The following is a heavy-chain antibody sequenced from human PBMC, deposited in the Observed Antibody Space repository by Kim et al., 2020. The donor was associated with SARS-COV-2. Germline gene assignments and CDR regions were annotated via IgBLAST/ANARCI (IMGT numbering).Heavy chain of an antibody. CDR2: ISWDGGST. CDR1: GFTFDDYA. Sequence: GGSLRLSCAASGFTFDDYAMHWVRQAPGKGLEWVSLISWDGGSTYYADSVKGRFTISRDNSKNSLYLQMNSLRAEDTALYYCAKDMGYCSSTSCSFYYYYGMDVWGQGTTVTVSS. V-gene: IGHV3-43D*03. CDR3: AKDMGYCSSTSCSFYYYYGMDV. D-gene: IGHD2-2*01. J-gene: IGHJ6*02.